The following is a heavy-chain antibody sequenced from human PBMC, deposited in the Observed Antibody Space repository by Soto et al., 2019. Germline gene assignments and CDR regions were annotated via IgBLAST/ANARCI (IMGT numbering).Heavy chain of an antibody. CDR1: GFTIRGFA. V-gene: IGHV3-21*06. CDR3: ERNDEGGRRL. J-gene: IGHJ4*02. CDR2: ISGGGEDR. Sequence: EVQLVESGGGLVKPGGSLRISCVGSGFTIRGFAMNWVRQAPGKGLEWVSSISGGGEDRVYADSMKGRSTISRDNAKNSVYLEMSSQRAEDTAIYFCERNDEGGRRLWGQGTLVTVSS. D-gene: IGHD3-16*01.